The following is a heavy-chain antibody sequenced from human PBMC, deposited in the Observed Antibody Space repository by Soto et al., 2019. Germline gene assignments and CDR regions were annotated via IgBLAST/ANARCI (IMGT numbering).Heavy chain of an antibody. CDR1: GGYISRYY. CDR3: ARDLWGYCGTDCYPLDV. D-gene: IGHD2-21*02. J-gene: IGHJ6*02. CDR2: MYNTGST. Sequence: SETLSLTCTVSGGYISRYYWSWIRQPPGKGLEWIGYMYNTGSTVYNPSFKSRVTISVDTSKNQFSLKLNSVTAADTAVYYCARDLWGYCGTDCYPLDVWGQGTTVTVSS. V-gene: IGHV4-59*01.